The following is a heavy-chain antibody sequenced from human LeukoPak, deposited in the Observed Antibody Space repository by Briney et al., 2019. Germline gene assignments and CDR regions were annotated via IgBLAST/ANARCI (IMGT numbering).Heavy chain of an antibody. J-gene: IGHJ4*02. D-gene: IGHD6-19*01. CDR3: LTTYSSHWYNEGNY. V-gene: IGHV3-7*01. CDR1: GFTFSRYW. CDR2: INQDGSGE. Sequence: PGGSLRLSCVGSGFTFSRYWMSWVRQAPGKGLEWVAKINQDGSGEYYLDSVKGRFTISRDNAKNSLYLQMNSLRADDTAVYFCLTTYSSHWYNEGNYWGQGTLVTVSS.